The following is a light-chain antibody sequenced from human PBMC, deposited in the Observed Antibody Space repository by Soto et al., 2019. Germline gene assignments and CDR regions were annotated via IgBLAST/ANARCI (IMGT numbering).Light chain of an antibody. CDR3: SSFTSRFTFV. CDR1: RSDVGAYNY. CDR2: EVT. Sequence: QSALTQPASVSGSPGQSIAISCTGTRSDVGAYNYVSWYQQHPGKAPKLMISEVTNRPSGVAHRFSGSKSGNTASLTISGLQAEDEADYYCSSFTSRFTFVFCPGTKLTVL. J-gene: IGLJ1*01. V-gene: IGLV2-14*01.